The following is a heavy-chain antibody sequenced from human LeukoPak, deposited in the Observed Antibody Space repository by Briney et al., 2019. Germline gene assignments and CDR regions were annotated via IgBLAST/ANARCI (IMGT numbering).Heavy chain of an antibody. CDR1: SDSFNNHY. CDR3: ARESGYVTDPDYYYGMDV. V-gene: IGHV4-59*11. CDR2: IYDTGST. Sequence: PSETLSLTCTVSSDSFNNHYWSWIRQPPGKGLEWIGYIYDTGSTNYNPSLKSRVTMSIDTSKSQFSLRLSSVTAADTAVYFCARESGYVTDPDYYYGMDVWGQGATVTVSS. D-gene: IGHD5-12*01. J-gene: IGHJ6*02.